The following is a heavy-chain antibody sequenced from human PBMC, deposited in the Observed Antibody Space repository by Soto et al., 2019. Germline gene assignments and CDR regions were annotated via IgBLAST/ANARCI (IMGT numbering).Heavy chain of an antibody. J-gene: IGHJ5*02. CDR3: ARQGITIFGVDELNWFDP. CDR2: IYYSGST. CDR1: GGSISSSSYY. V-gene: IGHV4-39*01. Sequence: SETLSLTCTVSGGSISSSSYYWGWIRQPPGKGLEWIGSIYYSGSTYYDPSLKSRVTISVDTSKNQFSLKLSSVTAADTAVYYCARQGITIFGVDELNWFDPWGQGTLVTVSS. D-gene: IGHD3-3*01.